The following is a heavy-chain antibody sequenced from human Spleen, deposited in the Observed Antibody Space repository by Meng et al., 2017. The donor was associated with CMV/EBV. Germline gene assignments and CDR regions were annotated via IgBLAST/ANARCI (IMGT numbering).Heavy chain of an antibody. V-gene: IGHV1-2*02. CDR3: ATQSGVGYSSAWYDS. D-gene: IGHD3-22*01. CDR1: GYTFSIYG. J-gene: IGHJ5*01. Sequence: ASVKVSCKASGYTFSIYGVTWVRQAPGQGLEWMGWINPNSGDTTYPQNFQGRVTMTRDTSITTAYMELTMLTSGDTAVYYCATQSGVGYSSAWYDSWGQGTLVTVSS. CDR2: INPNSGDT.